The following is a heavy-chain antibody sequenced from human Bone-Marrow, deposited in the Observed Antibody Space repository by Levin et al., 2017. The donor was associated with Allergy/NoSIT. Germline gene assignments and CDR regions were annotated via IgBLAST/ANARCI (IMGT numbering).Heavy chain of an antibody. V-gene: IGHV3-53*01. CDR1: GFTISGHS. CDR2: VYRGRSY. CDR3: ARSGFLVKGVVDS. D-gene: IGHD3-3*01. Sequence: GESLKISCSGSGFTISGHSMTWVRQAPGKGLEWVSTVYRGRSYYLADSVKGRFTVSRDDSKNTVYLQMNGLRGDDTAIYFCARSGFLVKGVVDSWGQGAPVTVSS. J-gene: IGHJ4*02.